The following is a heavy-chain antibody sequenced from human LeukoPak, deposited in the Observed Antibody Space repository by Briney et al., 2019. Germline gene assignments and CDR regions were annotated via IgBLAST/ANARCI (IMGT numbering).Heavy chain of an antibody. CDR2: IYPGDSDT. J-gene: IGHJ3*02. D-gene: IGHD3-9*01. Sequence: GESLKISCKGSGYSFTSYWIGWVRQMPGKGLEWMGSIYPGDSDTRYSPSFQGQVTISVDKSISTAYLQWSSLKASDTAMYYCARIRRYYDILTGLHDAFDIWGQGTMVTVSS. CDR1: GYSFTSYW. V-gene: IGHV5-51*01. CDR3: ARIRRYYDILTGLHDAFDI.